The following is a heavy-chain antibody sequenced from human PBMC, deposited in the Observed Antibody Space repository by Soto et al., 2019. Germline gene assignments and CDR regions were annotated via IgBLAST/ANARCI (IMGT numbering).Heavy chain of an antibody. D-gene: IGHD6-19*01. V-gene: IGHV3-23*01. J-gene: IGHJ4*02. CDR3: AKEGTSGLYYFDH. Sequence: PARSLLLFCPYSSFSFRNYAISWVPQAAGKGLDWVSISTGSDDTPYYEDAVKNRLTIARDNSRNTIYLQMDSLRAGHSVKSYRAKEGTSGLYYFDHCCVRSLVTVS. CDR1: SFSFRNYA. CDR2: STGSDDTP.